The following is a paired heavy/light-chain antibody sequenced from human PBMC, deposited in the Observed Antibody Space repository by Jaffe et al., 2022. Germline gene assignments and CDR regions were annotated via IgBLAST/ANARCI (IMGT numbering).Heavy chain of an antibody. CDR2: ISSSGSTI. J-gene: IGHJ4*02. V-gene: IGHV3-11*01. CDR3: ARDDYGDYVPTETVDY. D-gene: IGHD4-17*01. Sequence: QVQLVESGGGLVKPGGSLRLSCAASGFTFSDYYMSWIRQAPGKGLEWVSYISSSGSTIYYADSVKGRFTISRDNAKNSLYLQMNSLRAEDTAVYYCARDDYGDYVPTETVDYWGQGTLVTVSS. CDR1: GFTFSDYY.
Light chain of an antibody. J-gene: IGKJ1*01. Sequence: EIVLTQSPDFQSVTPKEKVTITCRASQSIGSSLHWYQQKPDQSPKLLIKYASQSISGVPSRFSGSGSGTDFTLTINSLEAEDAATYYCHQSSSLPWTFGQGTKVEIK. CDR3: HQSSSLPWT. CDR1: QSIGSS. CDR2: YAS. V-gene: IGKV6-21*02.